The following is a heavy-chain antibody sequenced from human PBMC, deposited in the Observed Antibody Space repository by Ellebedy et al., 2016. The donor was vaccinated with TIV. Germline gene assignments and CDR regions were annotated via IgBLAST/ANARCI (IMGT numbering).Heavy chain of an antibody. CDR2: IYPDDRT. Sequence: GESLKISXAASGFIVSATYMSWVRQAPGKGLEWVSIIYPDDRTFYAGFARGRFSISRGKSKNTLYLQMNSLRADDTAVYYCARDSGFGVDTPYWGQGTPVTVSS. D-gene: IGHD3-3*01. CDR3: ARDSGFGVDTPY. CDR1: GFIVSATY. J-gene: IGHJ4*02. V-gene: IGHV3-53*01.